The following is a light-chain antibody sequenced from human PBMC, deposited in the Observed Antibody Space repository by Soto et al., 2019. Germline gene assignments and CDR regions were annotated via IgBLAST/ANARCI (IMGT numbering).Light chain of an antibody. CDR2: DAS. J-gene: IGKJ1*01. CDR1: QSVSGW. CDR3: QHYETFSET. V-gene: IGKV1-5*01. Sequence: IQVTKSASTLSASAGDTVTFTCRASQSVSGWLAWYQQKPGEAPKLLIYDASALPRGVPSRFSGSGSGTKFTLTIASLQPDDFATYYCQHYETFSETFGQGTKVDI.